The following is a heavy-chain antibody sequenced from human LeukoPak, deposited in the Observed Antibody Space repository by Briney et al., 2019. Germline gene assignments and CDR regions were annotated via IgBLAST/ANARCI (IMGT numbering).Heavy chain of an antibody. J-gene: IGHJ4*01. D-gene: IGHD2-15*01. Sequence: GESPKISCKGSGYTFTNHWIGWVRQMPGKGLEWMGIIFPGDSDARYSPSFQGQVTISVDKSSTTTYLHWASLKASDTAVYYCARHSSIAATDPMDYWGQGTLITVSS. CDR3: ARHSSIAATDPMDY. CDR2: IFPGDSDA. V-gene: IGHV5-51*01. CDR1: GYTFTNHW.